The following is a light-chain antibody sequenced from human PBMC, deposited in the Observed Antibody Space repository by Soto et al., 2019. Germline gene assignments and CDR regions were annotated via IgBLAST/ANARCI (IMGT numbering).Light chain of an antibody. CDR3: QYSGSASGWT. J-gene: IGKJ1*01. Sequence: RVMTQSPVTLSVSPGERVTLSCRASQAISNNLAWYQQKPGQAPRLLIYGASARATGIPDRFSGSGSGTDFTLSISRLEPEDFAVYYCQYSGSASGWTFGRGTRVEI. V-gene: IGKV3D-15*01. CDR2: GAS. CDR1: QAISNN.